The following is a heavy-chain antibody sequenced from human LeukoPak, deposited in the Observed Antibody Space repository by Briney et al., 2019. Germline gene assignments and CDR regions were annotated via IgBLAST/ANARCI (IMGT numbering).Heavy chain of an antibody. CDR3: ARDPIAARPFDF. Sequence: PSETLSLTCAVYGGSFSGYYWSWIRQPPGKGLEWIGEINHSGNTNYNPSLKSRVTISVDTSKNQFSLKLSSVTAADTAVYYCARDPIAARPFDFWGQGTLVTVSS. V-gene: IGHV4-34*01. D-gene: IGHD6-6*01. CDR1: GGSFSGYY. CDR2: INHSGNT. J-gene: IGHJ4*01.